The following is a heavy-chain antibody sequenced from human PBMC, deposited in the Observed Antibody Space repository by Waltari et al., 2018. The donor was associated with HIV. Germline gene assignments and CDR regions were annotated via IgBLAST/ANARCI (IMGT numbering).Heavy chain of an antibody. CDR1: GFSFSSYS. J-gene: IGHJ5*02. V-gene: IGHV3-23*01. CDR3: AKEPGYSRGNWFDP. Sequence: EVQVLESGGGLVQPGGSLRLSCAASGFSFSSYSMTWVPQAPGKGLEWVSMIRSSSDSRYYADSGKGRFTISRDNSKNTLYLQMNSLGAEDTAVYYGAKEPGYSRGNWFDPWGQGTLVTVSS. D-gene: IGHD6-13*01. CDR2: IRSSSDSR.